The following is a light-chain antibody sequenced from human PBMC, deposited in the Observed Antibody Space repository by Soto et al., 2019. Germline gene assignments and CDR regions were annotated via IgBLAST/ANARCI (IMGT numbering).Light chain of an antibody. V-gene: IGKV3-15*01. J-gene: IGKJ1*01. CDR2: GAS. Sequence: EMVLTQSPATLSVSPGERATLSCRASQSLSNNLAWYQQKPGQAPRLLIYGASTRATGIPARFSGSGSGTHFTLTISSLQCEDFPVYHCQHRGTFGQGTKGEIK. CDR3: QHRGT. CDR1: QSLSNN.